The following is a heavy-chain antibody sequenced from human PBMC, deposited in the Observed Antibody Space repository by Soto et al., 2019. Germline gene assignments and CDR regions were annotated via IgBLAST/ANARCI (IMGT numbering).Heavy chain of an antibody. CDR2: INAGNGNT. D-gene: IGHD3-10*01. V-gene: IGHV1-3*01. CDR1: GYTFTSYA. CDR3: ARDLGFGLSDY. J-gene: IGHJ4*02. Sequence: QVQLVQSGAEVKKPGASVKVSCKASGYTFTSYAMSWVRQAPGQRLERMGWINAGNGNTKYSQKFQGRVTITRDTSASTAYMELSSLRSEATALYYCARDLGFGLSDYWGQGTLVTVSS.